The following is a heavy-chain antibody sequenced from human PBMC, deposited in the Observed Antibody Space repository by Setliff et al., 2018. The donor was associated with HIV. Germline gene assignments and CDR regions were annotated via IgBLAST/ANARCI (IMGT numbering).Heavy chain of an antibody. D-gene: IGHD5-12*01. V-gene: IGHV3-72*01. Sequence: GESLKISCAASGFTFSDHYMDWVRQAPGKGLEWVGRSRNKANSYTTEYGASVKGRFTISRDDSKNSLYLQMNSLKTEDTAVYYCATDGIGGWLRPMPDYWGQGTQVTVSS. J-gene: IGHJ4*02. CDR1: GFTFSDHY. CDR2: SRNKANSYTT. CDR3: ATDGIGGWLRPMPDY.